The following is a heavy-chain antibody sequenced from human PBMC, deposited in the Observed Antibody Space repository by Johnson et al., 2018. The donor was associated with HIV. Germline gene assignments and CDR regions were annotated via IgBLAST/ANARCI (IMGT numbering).Heavy chain of an antibody. CDR1: AVSGFSVSSNY. CDR3: ARDGESHQLPLGDSFDI. D-gene: IGHD1-1*01. Sequence: EVQLVESGGGLVQPGGSLRLSCAASAVSGFSVSSNYINWVRQAPGKGLEWVSYISSSGSTIYYADSVTGRFTISRDNSKNTVYLQMNSLRAEDTAVYYCARDGESHQLPLGDSFDIWGQGTMVTVSS. V-gene: IGHV3-48*01. J-gene: IGHJ3*02. CDR2: ISSSGSTI.